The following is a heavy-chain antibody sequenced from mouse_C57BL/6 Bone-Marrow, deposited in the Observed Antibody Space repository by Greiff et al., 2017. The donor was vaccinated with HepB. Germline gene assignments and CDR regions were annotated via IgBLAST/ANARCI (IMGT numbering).Heavy chain of an antibody. D-gene: IGHD1-1*01. CDR2: ISDGGSYT. CDR1: GFTFSSYA. V-gene: IGHV5-4*01. Sequence: EVKLMESGGGLVKPGGSLKLSCAASGFTFSSYAMSWVRQTPEKRLEWVATISDGGSYTYYPDNVKGRFTISRDNAKNNLYLQMSHLKSEDTAMYYCARETGGSSPYYAMDYWGQGTSVTVSS. J-gene: IGHJ4*01. CDR3: ARETGGSSPYYAMDY.